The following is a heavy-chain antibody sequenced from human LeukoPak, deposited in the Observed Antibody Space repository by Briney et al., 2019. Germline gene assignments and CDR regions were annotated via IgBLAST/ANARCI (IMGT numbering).Heavy chain of an antibody. V-gene: IGHV7-4-1*02. CDR3: ARNRISHHMDV. J-gene: IGHJ6*03. CDR2: INTNTGNP. CDR1: GYSFTNYA. Sequence: ASVKVSCKASGYSFTNYAMNWVRQAPGQGLELMGWINTNTGNPTYAQGFTGRFVFSLDTSVSTAYLQISSLKAEDTAVYFCARNRISHHMDVWGEGTTVTVSS. D-gene: IGHD2-15*01.